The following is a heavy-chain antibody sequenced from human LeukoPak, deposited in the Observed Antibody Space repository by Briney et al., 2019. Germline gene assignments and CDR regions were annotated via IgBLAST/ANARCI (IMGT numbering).Heavy chain of an antibody. J-gene: IGHJ4*02. Sequence: GGSLRLSCAVSGFSVSGYCMTWVRQAPGKGLEWVANIKQDGSEKNYVDSVKGRFTISRDNAQQSLFLQMNSLRVEDTAVYYCAREWQGRIAAAGPRIEGHYWGQGTLVAVSS. CDR2: IKQDGSEK. D-gene: IGHD6-13*01. V-gene: IGHV3-7*03. CDR1: GFSVSGYC. CDR3: AREWQGRIAAAGPRIEGHY.